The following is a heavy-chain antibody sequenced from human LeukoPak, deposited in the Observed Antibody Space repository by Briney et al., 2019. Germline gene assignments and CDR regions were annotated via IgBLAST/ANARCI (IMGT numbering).Heavy chain of an antibody. Sequence: GTSLRLSCAASGFTFKNYGMHWVRQAPGKGLEWVAVISYDGSNKYYADSVKGRFTISRDNSKNTLYLQMNSLRAEDTAEYYCARAIGGGPPFDYWGQGTLVTVSS. CDR3: ARAIGGGPPFDY. J-gene: IGHJ4*02. CDR2: ISYDGSNK. V-gene: IGHV3-30*19. CDR1: GFTFKNYG. D-gene: IGHD2-21*01.